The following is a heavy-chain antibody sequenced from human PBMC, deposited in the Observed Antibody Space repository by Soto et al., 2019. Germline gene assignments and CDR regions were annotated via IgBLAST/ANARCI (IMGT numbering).Heavy chain of an antibody. CDR1: GGSISSCY. D-gene: IGHD3-10*01. Sequence: SETLSLTCTVSGGSISSCYWSWIRQSAGKGLEWIGRIYNGGNTQYNPSLKSRVTMSADTSKNQFSLRLNSVTAADTAMYYCARDGSDSYGLDVWGQGTTVTVSS. V-gene: IGHV4-4*07. CDR3: ARDGSDSYGLDV. J-gene: IGHJ6*02. CDR2: IYNGGNT.